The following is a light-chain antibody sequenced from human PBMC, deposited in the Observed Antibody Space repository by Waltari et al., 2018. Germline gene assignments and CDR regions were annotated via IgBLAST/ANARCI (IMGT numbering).Light chain of an antibody. CDR3: QQSNIMGT. CDR2: SAS. V-gene: IGKV1-39*01. CDR1: QSISIY. J-gene: IGKJ3*01. Sequence: DIQMTQSPSSLSASVGDTVTIVCRASQSISIYLNWYQQKPGKPPKLLIFSASSLQSWVPSRFSGSGSWTEFTLTITSLQPEDFATYFCQQSNIMGTFGPGTTVEIK.